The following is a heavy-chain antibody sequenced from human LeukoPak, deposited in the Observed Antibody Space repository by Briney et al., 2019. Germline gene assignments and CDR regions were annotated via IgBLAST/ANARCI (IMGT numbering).Heavy chain of an antibody. CDR1: GFTFSQGS. D-gene: IGHD3-3*01. CDR2: IASKVDGKTT. CDR3: TLDHDWAGYYGSSKLFDG. V-gene: IGHV3-15*04. Sequence: GGSLRLSCAASGFTFSQGSMSWVRQAPGKGLEWVAGIASKVDGKTTEYAAHVKGRFIISRDDSKNTLYVHMSRLKTEDTAVYFCTLDHDWAGYYGSSKLFDGWGQGTLVTVSS. J-gene: IGHJ4*02.